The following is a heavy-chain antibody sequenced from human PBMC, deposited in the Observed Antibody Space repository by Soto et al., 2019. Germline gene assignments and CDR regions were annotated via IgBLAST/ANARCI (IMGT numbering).Heavy chain of an antibody. D-gene: IGHD2-2*01. CDR3: TSDLYCISTSCYEYYYYYYGMDV. J-gene: IGHJ6*02. CDR1: GFTFSNAW. Sequence: GGSLRLSCAASGFTFSNAWMNWVRQAPGKGLEWVGRIKSKTDGGTTDYAAPVKGRFTISRDDSKNTMYLQMNSLKTEDTAVYYCTSDLYCISTSCYEYYYYYYGMDVWGQGTTVTVSS. CDR2: IKSKTDGGTT. V-gene: IGHV3-15*07.